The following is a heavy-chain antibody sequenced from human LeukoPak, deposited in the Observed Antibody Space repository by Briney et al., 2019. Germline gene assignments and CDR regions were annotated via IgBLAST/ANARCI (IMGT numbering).Heavy chain of an antibody. J-gene: IGHJ4*02. D-gene: IGHD1-26*01. CDR2: FDPEDGET. Sequence: ASVKVSCKVSGYTLTELSMHWVRQAPGKGLEWMGGFDPEDGETIYAQKFQVRVTMTEDTSTDTAYMELSSLRSEDTAVYYCATGYSGSYYSDYWGQGTLVTVSS. CDR1: GYTLTELS. V-gene: IGHV1-24*01. CDR3: ATGYSGSYYSDY.